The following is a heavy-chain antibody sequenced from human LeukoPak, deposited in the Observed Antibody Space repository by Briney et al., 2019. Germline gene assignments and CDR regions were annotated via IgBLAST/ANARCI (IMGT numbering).Heavy chain of an antibody. CDR2: ISSSGSTI. J-gene: IGHJ4*02. V-gene: IGHV3-48*03. D-gene: IGHD3-10*01. CDR3: ARDTYSGSDY. CDR1: GFTFSSYE. Sequence: GGSLRLSCAASGFTFSSYEMNWVRQAPGKGLEWVSYISSSGSTIYYADSVKGRFTVSRDNAKNSLYLQMNSLRAEDTAVYYCARDTYSGSDYWGQGTLVTVSS.